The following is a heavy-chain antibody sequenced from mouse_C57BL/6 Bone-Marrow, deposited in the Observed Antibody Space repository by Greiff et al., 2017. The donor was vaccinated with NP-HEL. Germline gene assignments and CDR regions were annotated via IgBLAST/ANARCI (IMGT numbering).Heavy chain of an antibody. J-gene: IGHJ1*03. V-gene: IGHV7-3*01. CDR3: ARFPLPFDV. Sequence: EVMLVESGGGLVQPGGSLSLSCAASGFTFTDYYMSWVRQPPGQALEWLGFIRNKANGYTTEYSASVMGRFTISRDNSQSILYLQMNALRAEDSATYYCARFPLPFDVWGTGTTVTVSS. CDR2: IRNKANGYTT. D-gene: IGHD5-5*01. CDR1: GFTFTDYY.